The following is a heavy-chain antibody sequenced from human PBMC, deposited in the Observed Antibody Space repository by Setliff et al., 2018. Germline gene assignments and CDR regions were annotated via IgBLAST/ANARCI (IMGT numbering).Heavy chain of an antibody. D-gene: IGHD1-26*01. V-gene: IGHV4-61*09. CDR3: ARSPSSGAYWNPRPFYSDY. Sequence: SETLSLTCSVSGASITSGGFYWTWIRQPAGKELEWIGHISPSGSTTYNPSVKSRVTISLDTSKNHFSLKLDSVTAADTALYYCARSPSSGAYWNPRPFYSDYWARGTLVTVSS. CDR1: GASITSGGFY. J-gene: IGHJ4*02. CDR2: ISPSGST.